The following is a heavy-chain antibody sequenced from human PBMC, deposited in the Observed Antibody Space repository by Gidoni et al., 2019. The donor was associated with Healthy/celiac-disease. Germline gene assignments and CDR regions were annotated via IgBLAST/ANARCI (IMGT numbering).Heavy chain of an antibody. CDR1: GFTFSRYG. Sequence: QVQLVAAGGGVVQPGRSLRLSCAASGFTFSRYGMPWVRQAPGKGLEWVAVISYDGSNKYYADSVKGRFTISRDNSKNTLYLQMNSLRAEDTAVYYCANGGDYYDSSGSPAPDYWGQGTLVTVSS. V-gene: IGHV3-30*18. CDR3: ANGGDYYDSSGSPAPDY. D-gene: IGHD3-22*01. CDR2: ISYDGSNK. J-gene: IGHJ4*02.